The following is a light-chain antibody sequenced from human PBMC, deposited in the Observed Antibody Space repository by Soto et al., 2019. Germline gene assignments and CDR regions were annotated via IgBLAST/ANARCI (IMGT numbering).Light chain of an antibody. V-gene: IGLV1-47*01. CDR1: GSNIGSNA. CDR2: RNN. Sequence: QAVVTQPPSASGTPGQRVTFSCSGSGSNIGSNAVNWYQQLPGTAPKLLIYRNNQRPSGVPDRFSGSKSGTSASLAISGLRPEDEADYYCAAWDDSLSVLFGGGTKLTVL. J-gene: IGLJ3*02. CDR3: AAWDDSLSVL.